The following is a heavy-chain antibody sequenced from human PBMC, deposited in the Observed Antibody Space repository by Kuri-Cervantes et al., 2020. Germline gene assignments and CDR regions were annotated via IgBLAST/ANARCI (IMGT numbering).Heavy chain of an antibody. Sequence: SETLSLTCTVSGGSISSSSYYWGWIRRPPGKGLEWIGSIYYSGSTYYNPSLKSRVTISVDTSKNQFSLKLSSVTAADTAVYYCARLLRGVINWFDPWGQGTLVTVSS. CDR2: IYYSGST. CDR1: GGSISSSSYY. D-gene: IGHD3-10*01. CDR3: ARLLRGVINWFDP. V-gene: IGHV4-39*01. J-gene: IGHJ5*02.